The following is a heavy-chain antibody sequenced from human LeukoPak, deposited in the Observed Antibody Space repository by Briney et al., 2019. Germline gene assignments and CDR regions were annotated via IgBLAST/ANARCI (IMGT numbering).Heavy chain of an antibody. V-gene: IGHV3-7*01. CDR3: ARLGFGRLNRYYFDY. D-gene: IGHD3-10*01. CDR1: GFTFSSYW. CDR2: IKQDGSEK. Sequence: GGSLRLSCAASGFTFSSYWMSWVRQAPGKGLEWVANIKQDGSEKYYVDSVKGRFTISRDNAKNSLYLQMNSLRAEDTAVYYCARLGFGRLNRYYFDYWGQGTLVTVSS. J-gene: IGHJ4*02.